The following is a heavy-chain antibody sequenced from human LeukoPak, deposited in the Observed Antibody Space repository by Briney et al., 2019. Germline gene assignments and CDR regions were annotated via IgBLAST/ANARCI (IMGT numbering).Heavy chain of an antibody. Sequence: SETLSLTCTVSGGSISSGDYYWSWIRQPPGKGLEWIGYIYYSGSTYYDPSLKSRVTISVDTSKNQFSLKLSSVTAADTAVYYCAQGGDYSSSSVFDYWGQGTLVTVSS. D-gene: IGHD6-6*01. CDR2: IYYSGST. CDR3: AQGGDYSSSSVFDY. CDR1: GGSISSGDYY. V-gene: IGHV4-30-4*08. J-gene: IGHJ4*02.